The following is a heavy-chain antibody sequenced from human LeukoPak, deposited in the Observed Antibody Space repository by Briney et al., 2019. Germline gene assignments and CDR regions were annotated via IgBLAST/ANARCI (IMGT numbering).Heavy chain of an antibody. J-gene: IGHJ4*02. CDR1: GDTFTNHW. V-gene: IGHV5-51*01. Sequence: GESLKISCKGSGDTFTNHWIGWVRQMPGEGLEWMGIIYLGDSDTKYSPSFQGHVTISVDKSISTAYLQWSSLKASDTAMYYCARQYCSGGSCYPNYFDYWGQGTLVTVSS. D-gene: IGHD2-15*01. CDR2: IYLGDSDT. CDR3: ARQYCSGGSCYPNYFDY.